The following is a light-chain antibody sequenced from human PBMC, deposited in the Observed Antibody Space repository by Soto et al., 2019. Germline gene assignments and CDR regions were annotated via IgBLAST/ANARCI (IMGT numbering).Light chain of an antibody. V-gene: IGLV1-40*01. J-gene: IGLJ1*01. Sequence: QSVLTQTPSVSGAPGHRVTISCTGSSSNVGAAYDVHWYLQLPGTAPKLLIYGNTNRPSGVPDRFSGSKSGTSASLAITGLQAEDEADYYCQSYDSSLSAFVFGGGTKVTVL. CDR3: QSYDSSLSAFV. CDR2: GNT. CDR1: SSNVGAAYD.